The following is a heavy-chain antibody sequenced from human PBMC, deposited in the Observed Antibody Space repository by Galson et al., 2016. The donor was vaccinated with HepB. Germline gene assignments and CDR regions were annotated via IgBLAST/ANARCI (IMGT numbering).Heavy chain of an antibody. Sequence: PALVKPTQTLTLTCSFSGFSLATSGVGVGWLRQTPGKALEWLGIIYWDDDQHYSPSLKSRLTIIKEISKNQVFLTMTNMDPVDSGTYYCAHRLRYSFGLGYWSAFDIWGQGTMVTVSP. J-gene: IGHJ3*02. CDR1: GFSLATSGVG. CDR3: AHRLRYSFGLGYWSAFDI. D-gene: IGHD3-10*01. V-gene: IGHV2-5*02. CDR2: IYWDDDQ.